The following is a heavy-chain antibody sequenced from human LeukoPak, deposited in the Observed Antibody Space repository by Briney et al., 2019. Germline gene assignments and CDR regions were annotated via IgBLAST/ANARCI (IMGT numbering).Heavy chain of an antibody. V-gene: IGHV3-73*01. J-gene: IGHJ5*02. CDR2: MDKDTNLSAT. Sequence: GGSLRLSCVASGFTFSDYAIHWVRQSSGKGLEWIGHMDKDTNLSATALAASVKGRITVSRNDSNNTAYLHMNSLKTEDTALYYCTRDSGTYNWFDPWGQGTLVTVSS. CDR1: GFTFSDYA. D-gene: IGHD1-26*01. CDR3: TRDSGTYNWFDP.